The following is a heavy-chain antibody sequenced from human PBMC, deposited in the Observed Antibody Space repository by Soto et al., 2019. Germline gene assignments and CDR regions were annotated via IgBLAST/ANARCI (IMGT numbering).Heavy chain of an antibody. Sequence: LQESGGGFLQPGGSLRLSCVASRFTFNMYGMNWVRQAPGKGLEWVSAISGGGGTTFYADSVKGRFTISRDNFKNTFYLRMNRLRVEDTALYYCAQVDGSSVTGAFGIWGRGTMVTVSS. J-gene: IGHJ3*02. CDR2: ISGGGGTT. CDR1: RFTFNMYG. CDR3: AQVDGSSVTGAFGI. D-gene: IGHD4-17*01. V-gene: IGHV3-23*01.